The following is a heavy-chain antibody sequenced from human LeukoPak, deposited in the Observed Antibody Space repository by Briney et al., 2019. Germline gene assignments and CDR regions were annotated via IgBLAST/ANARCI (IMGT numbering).Heavy chain of an antibody. V-gene: IGHV3-74*03. D-gene: IGHD3-9*01. CDR2: IRPEGTTA. CDR3: ARDLDWILFDY. J-gene: IGHJ4*02. Sequence: GGSLRLSCAASGFTFSTYWMHWVRQAPGKGLVWVSRIRPEGTTAAYADSVKGRFTISRDNAKNTLFLQMNSLSAEDTAVYYCARDLDWILFDYWGQGTLVTVSS. CDR1: GFTFSTYW.